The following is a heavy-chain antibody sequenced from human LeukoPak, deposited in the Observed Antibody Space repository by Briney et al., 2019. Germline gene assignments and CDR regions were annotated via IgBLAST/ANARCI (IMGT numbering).Heavy chain of an antibody. J-gene: IGHJ4*02. Sequence: PGGSLRLSCADSGFTFSIYVMSWVRQAPGKGLEWISTISGGGSSTYYADSVKGRFTISRDNSKNTLYLQMNSLRAGDTAVYYCAKRESSGKYFDYWGQGTLVTVSS. CDR2: ISGGGSST. D-gene: IGHD6-19*01. CDR3: AKRESSGKYFDY. V-gene: IGHV3-23*01. CDR1: GFTFSIYV.